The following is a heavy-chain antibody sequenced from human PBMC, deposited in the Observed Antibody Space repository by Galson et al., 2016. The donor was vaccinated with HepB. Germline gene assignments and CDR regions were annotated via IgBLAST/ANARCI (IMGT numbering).Heavy chain of an antibody. CDR1: GFSFTRYW. V-gene: IGHV3-7*04. CDR2: MREDGSKT. CDR3: ARGPGNSQKIFDY. D-gene: IGHD2/OR15-2a*01. Sequence: SLRLSCAASGFSFTRYWMSWVRQAPGKGLEWVANMREDGSKTYYVDSVKGRFTISRDNAKKAMYLQMNSLRVEETAVYYCARGPGNSQKIFDYWGQGTLVTVSS. J-gene: IGHJ4*02.